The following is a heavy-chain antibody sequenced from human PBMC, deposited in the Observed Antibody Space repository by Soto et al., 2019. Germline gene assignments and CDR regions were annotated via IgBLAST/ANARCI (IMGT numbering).Heavy chain of an antibody. V-gene: IGHV6-1*01. J-gene: IGHJ3*02. Sequence: SETLSLTCAISGDSVSRNNVAWNWIRQSPSRGLEWLGRTYYRSKWYNDYAASVESRITINPDTSENQFSLQLKSMTPEDTAAYYCTRGGLRASRGIDIWGQGTMVTVS. CDR2: TYYRSKWYN. CDR3: TRGGLRASRGIDI. D-gene: IGHD2-15*01. CDR1: GDSVSRNNVA.